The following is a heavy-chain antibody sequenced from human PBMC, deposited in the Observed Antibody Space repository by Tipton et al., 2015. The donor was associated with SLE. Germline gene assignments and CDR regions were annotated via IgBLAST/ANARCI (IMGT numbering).Heavy chain of an antibody. Sequence: TLSLTCTVSGGSISSYYWSWIRQPAGKGLEWIGRIYTSGSTNYNPSLKSRVTISVDTSKNQFSLKLSSVTAADTAMYYCARDLGVDYADAFDIWGQGTMVTVSS. D-gene: IGHD4-17*01. V-gene: IGHV4-4*07. CDR3: ARDLGVDYADAFDI. CDR1: GGSISSYY. J-gene: IGHJ3*02. CDR2: IYTSGST.